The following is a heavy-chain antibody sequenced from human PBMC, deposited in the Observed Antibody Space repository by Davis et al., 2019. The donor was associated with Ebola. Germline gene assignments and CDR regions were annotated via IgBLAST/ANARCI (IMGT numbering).Heavy chain of an antibody. J-gene: IGHJ6*02. CDR2: IYNGGST. V-gene: IGHV3-53*01. CDR1: GFTASSNY. CDR3: ARQLPYYSYGMDV. Sequence: GGSLRLSCAASGFTASSNYMSWVRQAPRKGLEWVSVIYNGGSTYYADTVKGRFTISRDNSKNPLYLQMNSLRAEDTAVYFCARQLPYYSYGMDVWGQGTTVTVSS. D-gene: IGHD2-2*01.